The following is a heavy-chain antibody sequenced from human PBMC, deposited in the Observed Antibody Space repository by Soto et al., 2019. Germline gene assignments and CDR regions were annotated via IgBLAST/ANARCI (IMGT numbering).Heavy chain of an antibody. Sequence: GSLRLSCTASGFSFRSYWMSWVRQAPGKGLKWVANIKQDGSEKYYVDSLKGRFTISRDNAMNSLYLQMNSLRAEDTAIYYCARVGYSSSLDFWGQGTLVTVSS. CDR3: ARVGYSSSLDF. J-gene: IGHJ4*02. D-gene: IGHD6-13*01. V-gene: IGHV3-7*03. CDR2: IKQDGSEK. CDR1: GFSFRSYW.